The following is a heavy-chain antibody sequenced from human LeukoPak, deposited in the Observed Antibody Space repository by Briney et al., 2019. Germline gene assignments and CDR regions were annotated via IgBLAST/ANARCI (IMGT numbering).Heavy chain of an antibody. CDR3: ARYSRNDDYILDY. D-gene: IGHD4-17*01. CDR1: GASLNIKY. J-gene: IGHJ4*02. Sequence: SETLSLTCTVSGASLNIKYWSWIRQPPGKGLEWIGYIYYSGSTNCNPSLKSRVTMSVDTSMNQFSLKVSSLTAADTAVYYCARYSRNDDYILDYWGQGILVTVSS. CDR2: IYYSGST. V-gene: IGHV4-59*01.